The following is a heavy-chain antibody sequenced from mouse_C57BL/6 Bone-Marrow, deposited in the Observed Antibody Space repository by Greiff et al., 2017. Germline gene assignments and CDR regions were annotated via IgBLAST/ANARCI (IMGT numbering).Heavy chain of an antibody. D-gene: IGHD2-1*01. Sequence: VKLVESGAELVRPGTSVKMSCKASGYTFTNYWIGWAKQRPGHGLEWIGDIYPGGGYTNYNEKFKGKATLTADKSSSTAYMQFSSLTSEDSAIYYCAREGGNYSFAYWGQGTLVTVSA. CDR1: GYTFTNYW. CDR2: IYPGGGYT. V-gene: IGHV1-63*01. J-gene: IGHJ3*01. CDR3: AREGGNYSFAY.